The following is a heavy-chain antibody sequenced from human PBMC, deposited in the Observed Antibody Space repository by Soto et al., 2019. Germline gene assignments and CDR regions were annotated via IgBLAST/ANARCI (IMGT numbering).Heavy chain of an antibody. V-gene: IGHV3-30*09. CDR3: ARDGGARSYYYYGMDV. Sequence: GGSLRLSCAASGFTFSSYAMHWVRQAPGKGLEWVAVISYDGSNKYYADSVKGRFAISRDNSKNTLYLQMNSLRAEDTAVYYCARDGGARSYYYYGMDVWGQGTTVTVSS. CDR2: ISYDGSNK. J-gene: IGHJ6*02. D-gene: IGHD2-15*01. CDR1: GFTFSSYA.